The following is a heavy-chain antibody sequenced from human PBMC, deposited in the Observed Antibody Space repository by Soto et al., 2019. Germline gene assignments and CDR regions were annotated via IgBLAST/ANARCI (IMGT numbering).Heavy chain of an antibody. Sequence: QLQLQESGPGLVKPSETLSLTCTVSGGSISSSSYYWGWIRQPPGKGLEWIGSIYYSGSTYYNPSLKSRVTISVDTSKNQFSLKLSSVTAADTAVYYCARREGGLGKGGNYYYYGMDVW. CDR3: ARREGGLGKGGNYYYYGMDV. CDR1: GGSISSSSYY. D-gene: IGHD3-16*01. V-gene: IGHV4-39*01. CDR2: IYYSGST. J-gene: IGHJ6*01.